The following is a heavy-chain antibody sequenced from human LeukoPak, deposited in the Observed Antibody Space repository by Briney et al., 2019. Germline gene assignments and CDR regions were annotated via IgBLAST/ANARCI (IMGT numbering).Heavy chain of an antibody. CDR3: ARENSYGYGGYYYMDV. Sequence: ASVKVSCKASGYTFTSYDINWVRQAPGQGLEWMGWINTNTGNPTYAQGFTGRFVFSLDTSVSTAYLQISSLKAEDTAVYYCARENSYGYGGYYYMDVWGKGTMVTVSS. D-gene: IGHD5-18*01. CDR1: GYTFTSYD. CDR2: INTNTGNP. J-gene: IGHJ6*03. V-gene: IGHV7-4-1*02.